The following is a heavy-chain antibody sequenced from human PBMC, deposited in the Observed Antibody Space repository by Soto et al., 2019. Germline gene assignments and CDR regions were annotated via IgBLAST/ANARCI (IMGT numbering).Heavy chain of an antibody. CDR2: TSYDVSNK. CDR1: GFTFSNYT. V-gene: IGHV3-30-3*01. CDR3: ARAQKGGHCSSGSCHYYYGRDV. D-gene: IGHD2-15*01. J-gene: IGHJ6*02. Sequence: QVQLVESGGGVVQPGRSLRLSCTASGFTFSNYTMHWVRQAPGNGLEWVAVTSYDVSNKYYADSVKGRFTISRDNSKNALYVQMHSLRAEDKAMYYCARAQKGGHCSSGSCHYYYGRDVWGQGTTVTVSS.